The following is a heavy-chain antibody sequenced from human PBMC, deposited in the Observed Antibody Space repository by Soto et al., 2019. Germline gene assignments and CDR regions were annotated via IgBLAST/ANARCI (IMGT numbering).Heavy chain of an antibody. Sequence: ASVKVSCKASGYTFTSYGISWVRQAPGQGLEWMGWISAYNGNTNYAQKLQGRVTMTTDTSTSTAYMELRGLRSDDTAVYYCARRYYYDSSGYSVPDYWGQGTLVTVSS. CDR2: ISAYNGNT. J-gene: IGHJ4*02. D-gene: IGHD3-22*01. CDR3: ARRYYYDSSGYSVPDY. CDR1: GYTFTSYG. V-gene: IGHV1-18*01.